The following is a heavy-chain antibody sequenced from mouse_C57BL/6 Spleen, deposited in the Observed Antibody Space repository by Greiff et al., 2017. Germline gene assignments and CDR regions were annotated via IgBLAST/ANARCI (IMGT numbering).Heavy chain of an antibody. Sequence: DVQLQESGPGLVKPSQSLSLTCSVTGYSITSGYYWYWIRQFPGNKLEWMGYISYDGSNNYNPSLKNRIPITRDTSKNQFFLKLNSVTTEDTATYYCARHGSSYDWLAYWGQGTLVTVSA. D-gene: IGHD1-1*01. CDR1: GYSITSGYY. V-gene: IGHV3-6*01. J-gene: IGHJ3*01. CDR2: ISYDGSN. CDR3: ARHGSSYDWLAY.